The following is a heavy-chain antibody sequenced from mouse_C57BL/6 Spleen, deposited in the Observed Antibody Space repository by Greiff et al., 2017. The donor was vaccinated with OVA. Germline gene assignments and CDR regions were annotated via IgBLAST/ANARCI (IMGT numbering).Heavy chain of an antibody. Sequence: QVQLQQLGAELVKPGASVKLSCKASGYTFTSYWMQWVKQRPGQGLEWIGEIDPSDSYTNYNQKFKGKATLTVDTSSSTAYMQLSSLTSEDSAVYYCARSRRNFDYWGQGTTLTVSS. J-gene: IGHJ2*01. CDR2: IDPSDSYT. CDR1: GYTFTSYW. CDR3: ARSRRNFDY. V-gene: IGHV1-50*01.